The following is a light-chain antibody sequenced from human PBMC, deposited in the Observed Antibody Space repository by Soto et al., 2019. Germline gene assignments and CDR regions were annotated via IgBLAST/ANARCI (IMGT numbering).Light chain of an antibody. CDR2: AAS. V-gene: IGKV1-27*01. J-gene: IGKJ4*01. CDR3: QKYNSAPLT. CDR1: QGIFTY. Sequence: DIQMTQSPSSLSASVGDRVSITCRASQGIFTYLAWYQQKPGKVPKLLIYAASTLQSGVPSRFSGSGSGTDFTLTITSLQSEDVARYYCQKYNSAPLTFGGGTKVDIK.